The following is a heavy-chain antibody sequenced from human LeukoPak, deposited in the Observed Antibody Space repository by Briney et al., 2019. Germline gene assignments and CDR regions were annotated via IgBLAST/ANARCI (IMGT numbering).Heavy chain of an antibody. CDR1: GGSISSGSYY. J-gene: IGHJ4*02. V-gene: IGHV4-61*02. CDR3: ARDLRPVGQQLVIDY. D-gene: IGHD6-13*01. CDR2: IYTSGST. Sequence: SETLSLTCTVSGGSISSGSYYWSWIRQPAGKGLEWIGRIYTSGSTNYNPSLKSRVTISVDTSKNQFSLKLSSVTAADTAVYYCARDLRPVGQQLVIDYWGQGTLVTVSS.